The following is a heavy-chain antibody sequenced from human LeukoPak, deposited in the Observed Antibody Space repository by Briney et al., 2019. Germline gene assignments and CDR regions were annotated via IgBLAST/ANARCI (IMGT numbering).Heavy chain of an antibody. CDR2: ISAYNGNT. D-gene: IGHD3-3*01. Sequence: ASVKVSCKASGYTFTSYGISWVRQAPGQGLEWMGWISAYNGNTNYAQKLQGRVTMTTDTSTSTAYMELRSLRSDDTAVCYCAREYIRERYYDFWSGYSPDYMDVWGKGTTVTVSS. V-gene: IGHV1-18*01. J-gene: IGHJ6*03. CDR1: GYTFTSYG. CDR3: AREYIRERYYDFWSGYSPDYMDV.